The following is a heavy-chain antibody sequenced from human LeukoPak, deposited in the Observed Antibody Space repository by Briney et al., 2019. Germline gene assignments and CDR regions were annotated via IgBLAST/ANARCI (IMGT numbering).Heavy chain of an antibody. CDR2: INHRGST. Sequence: PSETLSLTCAVYGGSFSGYYWSWIRQPPGKGLEWIGEINHRGSTNYNPSLKSRVTISVDTSKNQFSLKLSSVTAADTAVYYCASVLGNYMDVWGKGTTVTVSS. CDR3: ASVLGNYMDV. D-gene: IGHD7-27*01. CDR1: GGSFSGYY. J-gene: IGHJ6*03. V-gene: IGHV4-34*01.